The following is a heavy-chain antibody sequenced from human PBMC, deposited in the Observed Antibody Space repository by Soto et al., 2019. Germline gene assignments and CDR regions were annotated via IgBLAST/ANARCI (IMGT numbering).Heavy chain of an antibody. D-gene: IGHD3-10*01. CDR2: ISYDGGNK. CDR1: GFTFTSYG. V-gene: IGHV3-30*18. CDR3: AKDRRVRGFNGMDV. J-gene: IGHJ6*02. Sequence: QVQLVESGGGVVQPGRSLRLSCAASGFTFTSYGMHWVRQAPGKGLEWVAVISYDGGNKDYADSVKGRFTISRDNSKNTLYLQMNSLRAGDTAVYYCAKDRRVRGFNGMDVWGQGTTVTVSS.